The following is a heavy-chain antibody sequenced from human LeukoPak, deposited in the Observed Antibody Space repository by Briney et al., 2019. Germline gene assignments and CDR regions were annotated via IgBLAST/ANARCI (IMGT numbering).Heavy chain of an antibody. Sequence: SETLSLTCTVSGYSISSGYYWGWIRQPPGKGLEWIGYVSHIGRTNYNPSLKSRVTISVDTSRTEFSLKVTSVTAADTAVYYCARLEDSLVDGFDYWGQGTLVAVSS. D-gene: IGHD3-16*02. CDR2: VSHIGRT. CDR3: ARLEDSLVDGFDY. V-gene: IGHV4-38-2*02. CDR1: GYSISSGYY. J-gene: IGHJ4*02.